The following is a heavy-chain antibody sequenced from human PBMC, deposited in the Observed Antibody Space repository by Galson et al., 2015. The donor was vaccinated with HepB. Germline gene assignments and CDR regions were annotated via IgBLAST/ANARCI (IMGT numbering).Heavy chain of an antibody. CDR2: ISDSGDHR. CDR3: AKAHTGLQHFDC. CDR1: GFIFSNYP. V-gene: IGHV3-23*01. D-gene: IGHD1-14*01. J-gene: IGHJ4*02. Sequence: SLRLSCAASGFIFSNYPMAWVRQAPGKGLEWVSTISDSGDHRYYADSVRGRFTVSRDNSDNTLALQMNSLSAEDTAVYYCAKAHTGLQHFDCWGQGTLVTVSS.